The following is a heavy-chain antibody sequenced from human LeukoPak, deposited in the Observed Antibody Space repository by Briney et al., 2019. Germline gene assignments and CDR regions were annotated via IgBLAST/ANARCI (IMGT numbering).Heavy chain of an antibody. CDR1: GYIFTNYG. Sequence: ASVKVSCKASGYIFTNYGMSWVRQAPGQGLEWMGWISAHNGNTNYAQKFQGRVTMTTDTSTNTAYMELRSLRSDDAAVYYCARDSDTRVIAAKFAYWGQGTLVTVSS. J-gene: IGHJ4*02. CDR2: ISAHNGNT. CDR3: ARDSDTRVIAAKFAY. V-gene: IGHV1-18*01. D-gene: IGHD6-13*01.